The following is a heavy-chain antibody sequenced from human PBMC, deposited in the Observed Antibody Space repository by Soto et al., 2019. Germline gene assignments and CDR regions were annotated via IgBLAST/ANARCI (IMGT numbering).Heavy chain of an antibody. D-gene: IGHD2-15*01. CDR1: GFTFSSYA. V-gene: IGHV3-23*01. CDR3: ATTVVTYPGAFDI. Sequence: HPGGSLRLSCAASGFTFSSYAMSWVRQAPGKGLEWVSAISGSGGSTYYADSVKGRFAISRDNSKNTLYLQMNSLRAEDTAVYYCATTVVTYPGAFDIWGQGTMVTVSS. CDR2: ISGSGGST. J-gene: IGHJ3*02.